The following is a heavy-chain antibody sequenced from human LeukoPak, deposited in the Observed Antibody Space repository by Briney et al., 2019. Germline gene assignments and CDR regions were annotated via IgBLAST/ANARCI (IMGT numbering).Heavy chain of an antibody. J-gene: IGHJ4*02. D-gene: IGHD3-22*01. CDR2: ISSSSSYI. V-gene: IGHV3-21*01. CDR1: GFTFSSYS. CDR3: ARSPIYYYDSSGYYSFFDY. Sequence: KTGGSLRLSCAASGFTFSSYSMNWVRQAPGKGLEWVSSISSSSSYIYYADSVKGRFTISRDNAKNSLYLQMNSLRAEDTAAYYCARSPIYYYDSSGYYSFFDYWGQGTLVTVSS.